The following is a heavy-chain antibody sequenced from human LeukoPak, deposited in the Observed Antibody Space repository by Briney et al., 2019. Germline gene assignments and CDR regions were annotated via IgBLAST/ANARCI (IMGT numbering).Heavy chain of an antibody. Sequence: PGGSLRLSCAASGFTFSSYAMSWVRQAPGKGLEWVSAISGSGGSTYYADSVKGRFTISRDNSKNTLYLQMNSLRAEDTAVYYSAKGSKRVAVAGTSVSDYWGQGTLVTVSS. CDR1: GFTFSSYA. CDR2: ISGSGGST. V-gene: IGHV3-23*01. D-gene: IGHD6-19*01. CDR3: AKGSKRVAVAGTSVSDY. J-gene: IGHJ4*02.